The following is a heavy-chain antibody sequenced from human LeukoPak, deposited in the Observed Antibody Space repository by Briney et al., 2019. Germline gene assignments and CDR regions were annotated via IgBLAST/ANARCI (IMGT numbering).Heavy chain of an antibody. CDR1: GFPFSDYW. V-gene: IGHV3-74*01. D-gene: IGHD3-22*01. CDR3: ARNHVQYYYDSLLNL. CDR2: IIPDGSST. J-gene: IGHJ5*02. Sequence: GGSLRLSCATSGFPFSDYWMHWVRQAPGKGLVWVSRIIPDGSSTNYADSVKGRFTISRDNAKSTLYLQMNSLRVEDTAIYYCARNHVQYYYDSLLNLWGQGTLVTVSS.